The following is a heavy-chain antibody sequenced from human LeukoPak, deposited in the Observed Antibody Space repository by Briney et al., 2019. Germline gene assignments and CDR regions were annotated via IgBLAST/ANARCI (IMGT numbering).Heavy chain of an antibody. J-gene: IGHJ4*02. Sequence: GGSLRLYGAASGFTFSSYWMSWVRQAPGKGLEWVANIKQDGSEKYYVDSVKGRFTISRDNAKNSLYLQMNSLRAEDTAVYYCSRGVIVVVPAAQGGILTGYCDYWGQGTLVTVSS. V-gene: IGHV3-7*03. CDR2: IKQDGSEK. CDR1: GFTFSSYW. CDR3: SRGVIVVVPAAQGGILTGYCDY. D-gene: IGHD2-2*01.